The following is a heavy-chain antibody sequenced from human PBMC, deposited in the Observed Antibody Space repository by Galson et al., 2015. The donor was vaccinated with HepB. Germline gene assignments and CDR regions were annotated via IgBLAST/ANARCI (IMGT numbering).Heavy chain of an antibody. J-gene: IGHJ3*02. D-gene: IGHD2-21*01. V-gene: IGHV1-69*02. CDR2: IIPILGIA. Sequence: SVKVSCKASGGTFSSYTISWVRQAPGQGLEWMGRIIPILGIANYAQKFQDRVTITRDRSMSTAYMELSSLRSEDTAMYYCARNAGDSGAFDIWGQGTMVTVSS. CDR1: GGTFSSYT. CDR3: ARNAGDSGAFDI.